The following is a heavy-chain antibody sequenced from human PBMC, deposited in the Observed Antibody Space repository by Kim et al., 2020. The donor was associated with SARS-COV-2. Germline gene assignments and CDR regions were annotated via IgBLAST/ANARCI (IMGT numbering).Heavy chain of an antibody. D-gene: IGHD3-10*01. J-gene: IGHJ2*01. CDR3: ARDRTDGSGSYYRNWYFDL. V-gene: IGHV4-4*02. Sequence: SETLSLTCAVSGGSISSSNWWSWVRQPPGKGLEWIGEIYHSGSTNYNPPLKSRVTISVDKSKNQFSLKLSSVTAADTAVYYCARDRTDGSGSYYRNWYFDLWGRGTLVTVSS. CDR1: GGSISSSNW. CDR2: IYHSGST.